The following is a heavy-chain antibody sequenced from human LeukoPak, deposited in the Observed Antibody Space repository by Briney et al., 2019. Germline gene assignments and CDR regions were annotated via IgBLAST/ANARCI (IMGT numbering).Heavy chain of an antibody. Sequence: GASVKVSCKASGYAFTSYNMHWVRQAPGQGLEWMGIIYPSSGRTNYAQKFQGRVTMTRDTSTSTVYMDLSSLRSEDTAVYYCARDGPGIDYWGQGTLVTVSS. CDR1: GYAFTSYN. J-gene: IGHJ4*02. CDR2: IYPSSGRT. D-gene: IGHD3-10*01. V-gene: IGHV1-46*01. CDR3: ARDGPGIDY.